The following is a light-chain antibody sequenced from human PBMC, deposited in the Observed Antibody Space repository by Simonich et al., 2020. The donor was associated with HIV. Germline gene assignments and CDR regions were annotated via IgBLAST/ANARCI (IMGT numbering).Light chain of an antibody. CDR2: DDR. CDR3: QVWDSSSDHLV. V-gene: IGLV3-21*03. J-gene: IGLJ2*01. CDR1: NIGSKS. Sequence: SYVLTQPPSVSVAPGKTARITCGGNNIGSKSVHWYQQKPGQAPVLVVYDDRDRHSGIPERFSGSNSGGTASLTITRVEAGDEADYYCQVWDSSSDHLVFGGGTKLTVL.